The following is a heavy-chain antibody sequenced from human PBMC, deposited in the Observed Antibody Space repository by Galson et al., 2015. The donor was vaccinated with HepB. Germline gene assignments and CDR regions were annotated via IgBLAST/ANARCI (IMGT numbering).Heavy chain of an antibody. D-gene: IGHD3-10*01. Sequence: SVKVSCKASGYIFSTYAMNWLRQAPGQGLEWLGWIDTDTGNPTYAQGLSGRFVFSLDKSVSTSFLEINSLKPEDTAMYYCAKDLYGSGDFWGQGTQVTVSS. CDR3: AKDLYGSGDF. J-gene: IGHJ4*02. CDR2: IDTDTGNP. CDR1: GYIFSTYA. V-gene: IGHV7-4-1*02.